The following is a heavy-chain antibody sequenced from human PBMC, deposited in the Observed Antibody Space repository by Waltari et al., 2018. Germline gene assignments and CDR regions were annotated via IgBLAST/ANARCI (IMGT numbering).Heavy chain of an antibody. CDR1: GFTFSNYG. V-gene: IGHV3-30*02. CDR3: AKDKLKGSSSWGVDY. CDR2: RRNDGSNE. D-gene: IGHD6-6*01. Sequence: QVQLVESGGGVVQPGGSLRLSCAASGFTFSNYGMHWVRQAPGEVVEWVACRRNDGSNENYVDSVKGRFTISRDNSKNTLYLHINGLRAEDTAVYYCAKDKLKGSSSWGVDYWGQGTQVTVSS. J-gene: IGHJ4*02.